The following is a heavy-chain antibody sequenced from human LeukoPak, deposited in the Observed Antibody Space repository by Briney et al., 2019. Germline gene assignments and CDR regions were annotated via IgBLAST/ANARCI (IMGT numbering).Heavy chain of an antibody. CDR2: ISGSGGST. V-gene: IGHV3-23*01. CDR1: GFTFSSYG. D-gene: IGHD1-26*01. Sequence: GGTLRLSCAASGFTFSSYGMSWVRQAPGKGLEWVSAISGSGGSTYYADSVRGRFTISRDNSKNTLYLQMNSLRAEDTAVYYCARVIVGANGIDYWGQGTLVTVSS. CDR3: ARVIVGANGIDY. J-gene: IGHJ4*02.